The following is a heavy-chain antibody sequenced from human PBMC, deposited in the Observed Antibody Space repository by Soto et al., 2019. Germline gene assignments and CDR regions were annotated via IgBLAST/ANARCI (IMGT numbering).Heavy chain of an antibody. CDR3: ARDISLGWYAVDFDY. Sequence: PGGSLRLSCAGSGFTCSSHSMNWVRQAPGKGLEWVSYISSSSSTIYYADSVKGRFTISRDNAKNSLYLQMNSLRDEDTAVYYCARDISLGWYAVDFDYWGQGTLVTVSS. D-gene: IGHD6-19*01. V-gene: IGHV3-48*02. CDR1: GFTCSSHS. J-gene: IGHJ4*02. CDR2: ISSSSSTI.